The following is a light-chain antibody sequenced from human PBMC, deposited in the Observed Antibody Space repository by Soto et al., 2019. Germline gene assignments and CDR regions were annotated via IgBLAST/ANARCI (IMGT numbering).Light chain of an antibody. CDR1: QSISNY. V-gene: IGKV3-15*01. Sequence: EIVLTQSPANLSVSPVERVTLSGMASQSISNYLAWYQQKPGQTPRLLIYGASTRVAGIPARFSGRGSGAEFTLTISSLQSEDFAVYYCQQYNNWPRTFGQGTKVDIK. CDR2: GAS. CDR3: QQYNNWPRT. J-gene: IGKJ1*01.